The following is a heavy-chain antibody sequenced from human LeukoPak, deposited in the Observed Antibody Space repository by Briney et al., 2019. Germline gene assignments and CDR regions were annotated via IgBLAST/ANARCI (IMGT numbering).Heavy chain of an antibody. J-gene: IGHJ4*02. CDR1: GFTFRSYD. CDR2: IGTAGEI. CDR3: ARAGMVRGVNPLDY. D-gene: IGHD3-10*01. V-gene: IGHV3-13*01. Sequence: GGSLRLSCAASGFTFRSYDMHWVRQATGKGLEWVSGIGTAGEIYYPGSVKGRFTISRDNAKNSLYLQMNSLRAEDTAVYYCARAGMVRGVNPLDYWGQGTLVTVSS.